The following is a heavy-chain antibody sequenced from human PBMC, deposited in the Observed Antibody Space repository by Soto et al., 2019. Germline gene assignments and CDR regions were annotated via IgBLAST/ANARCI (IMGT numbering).Heavy chain of an antibody. CDR1: GGSISSGDYY. Sequence: QVQLQESGPGPVKPSQTLSLTCTVSGGSISSGDYYWSWIRQPPGKGLEWIGYIYYSGNTYYNQSLKSRLINSVDTSKNQFSLTVTTVTAADTAVYFCARRKQFLGHDSWGQGTMVTVSS. V-gene: IGHV4-30-4*01. CDR2: IYYSGNT. J-gene: IGHJ5*02. CDR3: ARRKQFLGHDS. D-gene: IGHD3-16*01.